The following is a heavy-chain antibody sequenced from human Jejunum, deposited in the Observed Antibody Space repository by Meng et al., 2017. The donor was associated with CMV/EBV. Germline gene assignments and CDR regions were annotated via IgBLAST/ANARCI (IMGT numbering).Heavy chain of an antibody. CDR2: ISSSGDTI. CDR1: FSTYE. V-gene: IGHV3-48*03. Sequence: FSTYEMNWVRQALGKGLEWISSISSSGDTIYYADSVKGRFTISRDNAKNSLYLQMNSLRAEDTAVYYCARGDYDFWGGYWGQGTLVTVSS. CDR3: ARGDYDFWGGY. D-gene: IGHD3-3*01. J-gene: IGHJ4*02.